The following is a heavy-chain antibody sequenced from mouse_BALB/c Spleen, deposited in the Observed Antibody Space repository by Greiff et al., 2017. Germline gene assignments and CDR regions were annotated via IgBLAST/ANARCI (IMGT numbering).Heavy chain of an antibody. CDR1: GFTFSSFG. J-gene: IGHJ4*01. Sequence: EVQVVESGGGLVQPGGSRKLSCAASGFTFSSFGMHWVRQAPEKGLEWVAYISSGSSTIYYADTVKGRFTISRDNPKNTLFLQMTSLRSEDTAMYYCARNYYDYLYYAMDYWGQGTSVTVSS. CDR2: ISSGSSTI. CDR3: ARNYYDYLYYAMDY. V-gene: IGHV5-17*02. D-gene: IGHD2-4*01.